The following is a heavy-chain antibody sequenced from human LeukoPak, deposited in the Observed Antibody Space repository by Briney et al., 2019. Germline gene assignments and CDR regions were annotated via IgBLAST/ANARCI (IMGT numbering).Heavy chain of an antibody. V-gene: IGHV3-33*01. J-gene: IGHJ4*02. Sequence: GGSLRLSCAASGFTFSNYAMHWVRQAPGKGLEWVAVIWYDGSPKYYPDSVKGRFTISRDNSKNTLYLQMSSLRAEDTAVYYCARFKGNYYDSSGYSPYFDYWGQGTLVTVSS. CDR1: GFTFSNYA. D-gene: IGHD3-22*01. CDR3: ARFKGNYYDSSGYSPYFDY. CDR2: IWYDGSPK.